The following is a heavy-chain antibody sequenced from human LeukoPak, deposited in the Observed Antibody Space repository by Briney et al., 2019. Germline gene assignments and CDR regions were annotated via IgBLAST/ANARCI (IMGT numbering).Heavy chain of an antibody. CDR1: GYTFTSYG. V-gene: IGHV1-69*05. CDR3: ASTSIAVNWFDP. J-gene: IGHJ5*02. CDR2: IIPIFGTA. D-gene: IGHD6-6*01. Sequence: ASVKVSCKASGYTFTSYGISWVRQAPGQGLEWMGGIIPIFGTANYAQKFQGRVTITTDESTSTAYMELSSLRSEDTAVYYCASTSIAVNWFDPGAREPWSPSPQ.